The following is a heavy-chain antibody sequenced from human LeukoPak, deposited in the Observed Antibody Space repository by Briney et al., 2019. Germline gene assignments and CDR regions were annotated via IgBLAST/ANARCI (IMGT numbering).Heavy chain of an antibody. D-gene: IGHD2-21*01. CDR1: GFTFSNYA. Sequence: GGSLRLSFAASGFTFSNYAMSWVRQAPGKGLEWVSAISGSDGSTWYADSVKGRFTISRDNSKNTLYLHMNSLRDEDTALYYCAGDRAYPNDVFNIWGQGTMITVS. CDR2: ISGSDGST. J-gene: IGHJ3*02. CDR3: AGDRAYPNDVFNI. V-gene: IGHV3-23*01.